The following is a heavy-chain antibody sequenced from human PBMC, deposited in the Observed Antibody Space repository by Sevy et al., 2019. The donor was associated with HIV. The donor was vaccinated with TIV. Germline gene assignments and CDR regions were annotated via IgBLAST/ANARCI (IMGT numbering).Heavy chain of an antibody. CDR2: ISGSGGSI. CDR1: GFTFNNYA. CDR3: AKALSGSARNWYFDL. Sequence: GGSLRLSCAASGFTFNNYALSWVRQAPGNGLEWVSAISGSGGSIYFADSVRGRFTISRFNSRETLELQMNGLRVEDTAVYYCAKALSGSARNWYFDLWGRRTLVTVSS. J-gene: IGHJ2*01. D-gene: IGHD3-10*01. V-gene: IGHV3-23*01.